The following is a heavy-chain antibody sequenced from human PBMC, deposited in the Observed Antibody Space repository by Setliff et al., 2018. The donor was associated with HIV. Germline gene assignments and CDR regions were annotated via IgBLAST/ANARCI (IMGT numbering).Heavy chain of an antibody. V-gene: IGHV7-4-1*02. D-gene: IGHD1-26*01. CDR1: GYTVTTYG. J-gene: IGHJ4*02. CDR2: FNTETRNP. Sequence: ASVKVSCKASGYTVTTYGISWVRQAPGQGLEWMGWFNTETRNPMCAQAFKGRLVFSLDTSVSTAYLQINSLKAEDTAMYYCARVGSYWSTFDYWGQGALVTVSS. CDR3: ARVGSYWSTFDY.